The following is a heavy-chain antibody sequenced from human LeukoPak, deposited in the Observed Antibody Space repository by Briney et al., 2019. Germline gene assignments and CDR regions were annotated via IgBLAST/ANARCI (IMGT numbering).Heavy chain of an antibody. CDR3: AGGCSSTRCPLVY. CDR1: GFTFSSYG. V-gene: IGHV3-30*03. D-gene: IGHD2-2*01. J-gene: IGHJ4*02. Sequence: GGSLRLSCAASGFTFSSYGMHWVRQAPGKGLEWVAVISYDGSNKYYADSVKGRFTISRDNSKNTLYLQMNSLRAEDTAVYYCAGGCSSTRCPLVYWGQGTLVTVSS. CDR2: ISYDGSNK.